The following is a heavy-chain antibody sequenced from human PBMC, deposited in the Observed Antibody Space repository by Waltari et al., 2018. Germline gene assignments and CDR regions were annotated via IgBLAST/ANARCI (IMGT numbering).Heavy chain of an antibody. CDR1: GYTFTGYY. Sequence: QVQLVQSGAEVKKPGASVKVSCKASGYTFTGYYMHWVRQAPGQGLEWMGRINPNSGGTNYAQKFQGRVTMTRDTSISTAYMELSRLRSDDTAVYYCASGSVRYCSGGSCYAVDYWGQGTLVTVSS. CDR3: ASGSVRYCSGGSCYAVDY. V-gene: IGHV1-2*06. D-gene: IGHD2-15*01. CDR2: INPNSGGT. J-gene: IGHJ4*02.